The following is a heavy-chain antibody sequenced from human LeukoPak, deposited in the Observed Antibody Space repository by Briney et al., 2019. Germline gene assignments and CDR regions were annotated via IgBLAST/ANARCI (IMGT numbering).Heavy chain of an antibody. Sequence: PGGSLRLSCAASGFTFSSYALSWVRQAPGKGLEWVSGIHASGSDTWYADSVKGRFTISRDNSKNTLYLQMNSLRAEDTAVYYCAAQVPYYYDSSGLLGYFQHWGQGTLVTVSS. CDR3: AAQVPYYYDSSGLLGYFQH. D-gene: IGHD3-22*01. CDR2: IHASGSDT. CDR1: GFTFSSYA. J-gene: IGHJ1*01. V-gene: IGHV3-23*01.